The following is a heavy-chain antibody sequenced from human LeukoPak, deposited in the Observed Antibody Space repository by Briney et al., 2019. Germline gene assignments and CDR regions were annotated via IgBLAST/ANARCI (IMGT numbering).Heavy chain of an antibody. Sequence: SQTLSLTCAVYGGSFSGYYWSWIRQPPGKGLEWIGEINHSGSTNYNPSLKSRVTISVDTSKNQFSLKLSSVTAADTAVYYCARPIWYSSSRGAFDIWGQGTMVTVSS. J-gene: IGHJ3*02. D-gene: IGHD6-13*01. CDR2: INHSGST. CDR1: GGSFSGYY. CDR3: ARPIWYSSSRGAFDI. V-gene: IGHV4-34*01.